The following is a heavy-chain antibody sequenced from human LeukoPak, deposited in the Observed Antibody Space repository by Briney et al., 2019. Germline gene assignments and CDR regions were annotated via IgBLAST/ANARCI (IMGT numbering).Heavy chain of an antibody. D-gene: IGHD3-22*01. CDR3: GSLTVVARDH. Sequence: PGGSLRLSCAPFGFSFSTHWMHWVRHAPGKGLVYVAQINSDGSATAYADSVKGRFTISRDNAKNTLYLDMSSLRAEDTAVYYCGSLTVVARDHWGQGTLVTVSS. J-gene: IGHJ4*02. CDR1: GFSFSTHW. V-gene: IGHV3-74*01. CDR2: INSDGSAT.